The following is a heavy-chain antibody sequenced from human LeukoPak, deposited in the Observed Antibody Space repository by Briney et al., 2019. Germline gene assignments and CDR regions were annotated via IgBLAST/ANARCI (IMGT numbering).Heavy chain of an antibody. J-gene: IGHJ4*02. D-gene: IGHD5-18*01. Sequence: PSETLSPTCTVSGGSISSGDYYWSWIRQPPGKGLEWIGYIYYSGSTYYTPSLRGRVTISVDTSKNQFSLNLSSVTAADTAVYYCARGYSLDYWGQGTLVTVSS. CDR3: ARGYSLDY. V-gene: IGHV4-30-4*01. CDR1: GGSISSGDYY. CDR2: IYYSGST.